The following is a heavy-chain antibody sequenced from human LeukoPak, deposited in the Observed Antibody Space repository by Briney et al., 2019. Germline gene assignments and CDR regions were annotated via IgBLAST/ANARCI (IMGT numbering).Heavy chain of an antibody. D-gene: IGHD3-22*01. CDR1: GFTFSSYA. CDR2: ISGSGGST. J-gene: IGHJ5*02. V-gene: IGHV3-23*01. Sequence: GGSLRLSCAASGFTFSSYAMSWVRQAPGKGLEWVSAISGSGGSTYYADSVKGRFTISRDNSKNTLYLQMNSLRAEDTAVYYCAKDGGLTYYYDSSGYYFGWFDPWGQGTLVTVSA. CDR3: AKDGGLTYYYDSSGYYFGWFDP.